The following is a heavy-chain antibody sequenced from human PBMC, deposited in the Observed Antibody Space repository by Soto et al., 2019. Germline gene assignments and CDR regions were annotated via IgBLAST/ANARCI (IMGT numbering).Heavy chain of an antibody. CDR2: IYYSGST. CDR1: GGSISSSSYY. Sequence: SETLSLTCTVSGGSISSSSYYWGWIRQPPGKGLEWIGSIYYSGSTYYNPSLKSRVTISVDTSKNQISLKLSSVTAADTAVYYCARQSGDIVVVPAGFFDYWGQGTLVTVSS. V-gene: IGHV4-39*01. CDR3: ARQSGDIVVVPAGFFDY. J-gene: IGHJ4*02. D-gene: IGHD2-2*01.